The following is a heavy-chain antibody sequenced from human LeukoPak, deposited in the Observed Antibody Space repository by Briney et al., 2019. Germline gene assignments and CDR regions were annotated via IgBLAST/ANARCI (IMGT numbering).Heavy chain of an antibody. Sequence: GGSLRLSCAASGFTFSSYGMHWVRQAPGKGLEWVAVISYDGSNKYYADSVKGRFTISRDNSKNTLYLQMNSLRVEDTAVYYCAKDQGSYGPDYWGQGTLVTVSS. CDR2: ISYDGSNK. J-gene: IGHJ4*02. CDR1: GFTFSSYG. D-gene: IGHD5-18*01. V-gene: IGHV3-30*18. CDR3: AKDQGSYGPDY.